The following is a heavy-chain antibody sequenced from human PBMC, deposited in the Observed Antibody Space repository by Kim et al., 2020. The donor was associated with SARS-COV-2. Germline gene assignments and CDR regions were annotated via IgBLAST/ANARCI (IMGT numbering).Heavy chain of an antibody. V-gene: IGHV3-53*01. Sequence: STDYADSVKGRVTISSDNSKNTLYLQMNSRRAEDTAVYYCARLEGGALDYWGQGTLVTVSS. D-gene: IGHD1-26*01. CDR3: ARLEGGALDY. J-gene: IGHJ4*02. CDR2: ST.